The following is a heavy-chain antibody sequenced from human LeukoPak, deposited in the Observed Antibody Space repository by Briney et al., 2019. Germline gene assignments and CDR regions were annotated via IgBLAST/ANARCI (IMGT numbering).Heavy chain of an antibody. D-gene: IGHD3-22*01. V-gene: IGHV4-39*01. CDR3: ARHKEWLYGGFDY. J-gene: IGHJ4*01. CDR1: GGSISSSSYY. CDR2: IYYSGST. Sequence: SETLSLTCTVSGGSISSSSYYWGWIRQPPGKGLEWIGSIYYSGSTYYNPSLKSRVTISVDTSKNQFSLKLSSVTAADTAVYYCARHKEWLYGGFDYWGQEPWSPSPQ.